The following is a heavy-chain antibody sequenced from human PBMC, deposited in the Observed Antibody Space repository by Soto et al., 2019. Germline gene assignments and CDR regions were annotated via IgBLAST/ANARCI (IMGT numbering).Heavy chain of an antibody. CDR1: GGTFSSYA. CDR2: IIPIFGTA. J-gene: IGHJ6*02. D-gene: IGHD3-10*01. Sequence: SVKVSCKASGGTFSSYAISWVRQAPGQGLEWMGGIIPIFGTANYAQKFQGRVTITADESTSTAYMELSSLRSEDTAVYYCARDPRDRAYGIDAWGHGPPVTASS. CDR3: ARDPRDRAYGIDA. V-gene: IGHV1-69*13.